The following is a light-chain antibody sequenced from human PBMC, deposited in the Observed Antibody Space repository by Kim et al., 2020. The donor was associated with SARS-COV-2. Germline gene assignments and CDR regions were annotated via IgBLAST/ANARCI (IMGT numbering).Light chain of an antibody. CDR1: ENLRSAY. J-gene: IGKJ2*01. V-gene: IGKV3-20*01. CDR2: GAS. CDR3: QQYGGSPPVT. Sequence: PGERVTLSCRASENLRSAYLAWYQQKPGQAPRLLIFGASSRAPGIPDRFSGSGSGKGFTLTINRLEPEDFGVYYCQQYGGSPPVTFGQGTKL.